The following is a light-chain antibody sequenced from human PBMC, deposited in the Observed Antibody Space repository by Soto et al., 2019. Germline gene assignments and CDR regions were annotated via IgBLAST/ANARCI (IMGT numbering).Light chain of an antibody. V-gene: IGLV3-1*01. CDR1: KLGDKY. CDR3: QAWDTTNVI. J-gene: IGLJ2*01. CDR2: QDT. Sequence: SYELTQPPSVSVSPGQPASITCSGDKLGDKYVCWYQQKPGQSPVLVMYQDTTRPSGIPERFSGSNSGNTATLTISGTQAMDEADYFCQAWDTTNVIFGGGTKLTVL.